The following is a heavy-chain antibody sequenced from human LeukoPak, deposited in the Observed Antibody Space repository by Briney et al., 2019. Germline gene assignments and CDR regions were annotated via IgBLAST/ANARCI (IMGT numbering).Heavy chain of an antibody. CDR1: GFTFSSYA. CDR2: ISSNGDSR. CDR3: ARDSVVAGTGFDY. Sequence: GGSLRLSCAASGFTFSSYAMHWVRQAPGKGLEYGSAISSNGDSRYYANAVKVRFTISRDNSKNTLYLQMGSLRAEDMAVYYCARDSVVAGTGFDYWGQGTLVTVSS. V-gene: IGHV3-64*01. D-gene: IGHD6-19*01. J-gene: IGHJ4*02.